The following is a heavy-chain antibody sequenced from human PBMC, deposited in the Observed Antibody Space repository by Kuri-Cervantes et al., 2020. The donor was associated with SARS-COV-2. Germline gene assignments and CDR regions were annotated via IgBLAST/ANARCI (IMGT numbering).Heavy chain of an antibody. CDR2: IYTSGST. CDR1: GGSFSGYY. CDR3: AREYYDIWTGHQLFDY. Sequence: GSLRPSCAVYGGSFSGYYWSWIRQPAGKGLEWIGRIYTSGSTNYNPSLKSRVTMSVDTSKNQFSLKLSSVTAADTAVYYCAREYYDIWTGHQLFDYLGQGTLVTVSS. V-gene: IGHV4-59*10. D-gene: IGHD3-9*01. J-gene: IGHJ4*02.